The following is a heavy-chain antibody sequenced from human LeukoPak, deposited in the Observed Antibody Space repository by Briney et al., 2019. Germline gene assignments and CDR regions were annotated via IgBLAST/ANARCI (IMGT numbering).Heavy chain of an antibody. D-gene: IGHD3-22*01. J-gene: IGHJ4*02. CDR2: INPNSGGT. CDR1: GYTFTGYY. CDR3: ASSNSSGSLPVDY. V-gene: IGHV1-2*04. Sequence: GASVKVSCKASGYTFTGYYMHWVRQAPGQGLEWMGWINPNSGGTNYAQKFQGWVTMTRDTSISTAYMELSRLRSDDTAVYYCASSNSSGSLPVDYWGQGTLVTVSS.